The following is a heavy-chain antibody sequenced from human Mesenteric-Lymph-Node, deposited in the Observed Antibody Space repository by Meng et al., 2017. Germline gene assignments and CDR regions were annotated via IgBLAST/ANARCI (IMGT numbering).Heavy chain of an antibody. CDR1: GGSITSYY. Sequence: SETLSLTCTVSGGSITSYYWSWIRQPPGKALEWIGYIYYGGRTTYNPSLKSRVTISVDTSKNQFSLKLSSVTAADTAVYYCARGGDSTMIVVVTHDALDFWGQGTMVTVSS. J-gene: IGHJ3*01. CDR2: IYYGGRT. CDR3: ARGGDSTMIVVVTHDALDF. V-gene: IGHV4-59*01. D-gene: IGHD3-22*01.